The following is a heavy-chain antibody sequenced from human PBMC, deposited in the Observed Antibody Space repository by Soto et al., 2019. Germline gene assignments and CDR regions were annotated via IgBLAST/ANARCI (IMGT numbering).Heavy chain of an antibody. J-gene: IGHJ4*02. CDR3: ARDLTMVRGVSDY. Sequence: ASVKVSCKASGYTFTSYDINWVRQATGQGLEWMGWMNPNSGNTGYAQKFQGRVTMTRNTSISTAYMELSSLRSEDTAVYYCARDLTMVRGVSDYWGQGTLVTVSS. V-gene: IGHV1-8*01. CDR2: MNPNSGNT. D-gene: IGHD3-10*01. CDR1: GYTFTSYD.